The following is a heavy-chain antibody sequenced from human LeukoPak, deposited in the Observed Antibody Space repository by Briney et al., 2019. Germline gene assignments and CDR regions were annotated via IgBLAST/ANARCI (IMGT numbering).Heavy chain of an antibody. CDR2: ISAYNGNT. J-gene: IGHJ4*02. CDR3: ARASYCSDGSCYSDY. D-gene: IGHD2-15*01. CDR1: GYTFTSYA. Sequence: GASVNVSSKASGYTFTSYAISWVRQAAGQGLEWMGWISAYNGNTIYAQKVKGRVTITTDTSTSTAYMELRSLKSDDTAVYYCARASYCSDGSCYSDYWGQGTLVTVSS. V-gene: IGHV1-18*01.